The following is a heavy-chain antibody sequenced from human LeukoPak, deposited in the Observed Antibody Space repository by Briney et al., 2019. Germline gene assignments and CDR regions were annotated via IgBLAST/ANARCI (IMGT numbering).Heavy chain of an antibody. V-gene: IGHV1-69*13. D-gene: IGHD1-26*01. CDR2: IIPIFGTA. J-gene: IGHJ4*02. CDR3: ARERGIVPFDY. CDR1: GYIFTDYY. Sequence: GASVTVSCKASGYIFTDYYMHWVRQAPGQGLEWMGGIIPIFGTANYAQKFQGRVTITADESTSTAYMELSSLRSEDTAVYYCARERGIVPFDYWGQGTLVTVSS.